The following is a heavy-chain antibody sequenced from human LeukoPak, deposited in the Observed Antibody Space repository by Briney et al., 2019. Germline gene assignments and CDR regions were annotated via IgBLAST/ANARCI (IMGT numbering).Heavy chain of an antibody. D-gene: IGHD6-19*01. V-gene: IGHV3-30*04. CDR1: GFTFSSYA. Sequence: PGGSLRLSCAASGFTFSSYAMHWVRQAPGKGLEWVAVISYDGSKKYYADSVKGRFTISRDNSKNTLYLQMNSLRAEDTAVYYCAREVAVADYGMDVWGQGTTVTVSS. CDR3: AREVAVADYGMDV. J-gene: IGHJ6*02. CDR2: ISYDGSKK.